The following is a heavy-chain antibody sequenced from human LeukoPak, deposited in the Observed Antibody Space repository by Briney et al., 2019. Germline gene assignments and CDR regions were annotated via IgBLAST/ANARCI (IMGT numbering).Heavy chain of an antibody. CDR2: ISAYNGNT. Sequence: VKVSCKASGYTFTSYGISWVRQAPGQGLEWMGWISAYNGNTDYAQKFQGRVTMTTDTSTNTAYMDLGSLRSDDTAVYYCAGSLGYCTSNVCYLKYWGQGTLVTVSS. D-gene: IGHD2-8*01. CDR3: AGSLGYCTSNVCYLKY. CDR1: GYTFTSYG. J-gene: IGHJ4*02. V-gene: IGHV1-18*01.